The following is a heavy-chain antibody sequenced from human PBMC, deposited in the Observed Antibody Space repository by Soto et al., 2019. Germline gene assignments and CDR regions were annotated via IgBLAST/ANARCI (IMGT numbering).Heavy chain of an antibody. Sequence: GRSLRISWAGCVFSFSIYTMNWVGQATGNGLEWVACISGDSVYIYHADSLRGRFTISRDNAKSSLYLQMNSLRAEETAVYYCTRSPKSITGTPKGGAQNDYWGQGALVTVSS. CDR2: ISGDSVYI. J-gene: IGHJ4*02. V-gene: IGHV3-21*01. CDR3: TRSPKSITGTPKGGAQNDY. CDR1: VFSFSIYT. D-gene: IGHD1-7*01.